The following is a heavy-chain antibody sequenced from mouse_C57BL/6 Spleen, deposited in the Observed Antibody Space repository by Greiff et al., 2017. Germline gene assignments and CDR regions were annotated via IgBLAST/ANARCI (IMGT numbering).Heavy chain of an antibody. D-gene: IGHD3-2*02. CDR2: ISDGGSYT. V-gene: IGHV5-4*01. CDR1: GFTFSSYA. CDR3: ARESSGCFDY. J-gene: IGHJ2*01. Sequence: EVQRVESGGGLVKPGGSLKLSCAASGFTFSSYAMSWVRQTPEKRLEWVATISDGGSYTYYPDNVKGRFTISRDNAKNNLYLQMSHLKSEDTAMYYCARESSGCFDYWGQGTTLTVSS.